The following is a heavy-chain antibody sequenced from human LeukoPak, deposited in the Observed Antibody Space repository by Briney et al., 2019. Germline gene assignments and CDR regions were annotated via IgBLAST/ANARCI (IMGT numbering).Heavy chain of an antibody. V-gene: IGHV3-74*01. CDR2: IHSEGRST. D-gene: IGHD3-10*01. CDR3: ARSYYYASGSYYNYYGLDV. CDR1: GFTCSNYW. Sequence: ESLRLSCAASGFTCSNYWMYWVRQAAGEVLVLVSRIHSEGRSTNYADSVKGRFTNSRDNARNTLYLKMNSLRAEDTAVYYCARSYYYASGSYYNYYGLDVWGQGTTVTVSS. J-gene: IGHJ6*02.